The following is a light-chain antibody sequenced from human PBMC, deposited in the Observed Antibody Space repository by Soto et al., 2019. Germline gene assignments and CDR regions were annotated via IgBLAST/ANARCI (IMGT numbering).Light chain of an antibody. CDR1: QSVSSNY. CDR2: DAS. J-gene: IGKJ1*01. V-gene: IGKV3-20*01. CDR3: QQYGRSPT. Sequence: EVVMTQSPATLSVSLGGRATLSCRASQSVSSNYLAWYQEKLGQAPRLLIYDASRRATGIPDRFSGSGSGTDFTLTISRLEPEDFVVYYCQQYGRSPTFGQGTKV.